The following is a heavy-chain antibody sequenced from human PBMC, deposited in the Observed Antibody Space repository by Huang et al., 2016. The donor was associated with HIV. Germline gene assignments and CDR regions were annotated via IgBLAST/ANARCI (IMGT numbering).Heavy chain of an antibody. V-gene: IGHV4-39*02. CDR2: IYYIGST. D-gene: IGHD3-10*01. J-gene: IGHJ4*02. Sequence: QLQLQESGPGLVKPSETLSLTCTVSGGSIRSDHYYWGWIRQPPGKGLEWIGSIYYIGSTYYTPSLNRRVPITVDTSNNNFSLRMRAGTAADPAVYYCARLPGSITMIRGVITDPYWGQGTLVTVSS. CDR3: ARLPGSITMIRGVITDPY. CDR1: GGSIRSDHYY.